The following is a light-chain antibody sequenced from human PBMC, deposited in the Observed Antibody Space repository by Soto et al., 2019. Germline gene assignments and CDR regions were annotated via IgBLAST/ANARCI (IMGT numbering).Light chain of an antibody. CDR3: QQYNYWPRT. J-gene: IGKJ1*01. Sequence: ELVMTQSPATLSVSPGERATLFCRASQSIATNLAWYQHIPGQAPRLLIYDAPTRATAIPARFSGSGSGTEFTLTIGSLQPEDFAVYYCQQYNYWPRTFVPGTKVEFK. CDR2: DAP. CDR1: QSIATN. V-gene: IGKV3-15*01.